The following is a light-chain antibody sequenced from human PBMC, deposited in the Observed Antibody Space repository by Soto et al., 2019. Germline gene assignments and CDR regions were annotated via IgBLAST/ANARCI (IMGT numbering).Light chain of an antibody. CDR1: QSVSGN. V-gene: IGKV3-15*01. Sequence: EIVMTQSPATLSVSPGETATLSCRASQSVSGNLAWYRQRPGQAPSLLIYGASARASGIPARFSGSGSGTEFTLTISSLQSDDFGFYFCQQYNSWQYTFGQGTKVDIK. J-gene: IGKJ2*01. CDR2: GAS. CDR3: QQYNSWQYT.